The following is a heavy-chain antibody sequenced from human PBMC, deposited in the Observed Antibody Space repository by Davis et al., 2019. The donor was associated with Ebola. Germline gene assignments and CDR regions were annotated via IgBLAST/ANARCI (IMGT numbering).Heavy chain of an antibody. V-gene: IGHV1-18*01. Sequence: ASVKVSCKASGYTFTSYGISWVRQAPGQGLEWMGWISAYNGNTNYAQKLQGRVTMTTDTSTSTAYMELSSLRSEDTAVYYCAAATYYYDSSGYYPVDYYYMDVWGKGTTVTVSS. D-gene: IGHD3-22*01. CDR3: AAATYYYDSSGYYPVDYYYMDV. J-gene: IGHJ6*03. CDR1: GYTFTSYG. CDR2: ISAYNGNT.